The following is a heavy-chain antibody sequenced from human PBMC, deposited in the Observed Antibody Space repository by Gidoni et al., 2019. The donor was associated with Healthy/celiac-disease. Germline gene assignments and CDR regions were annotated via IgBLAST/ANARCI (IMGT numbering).Heavy chain of an antibody. Sequence: QVQLVQSGAEVKKPGASVKVSCKASGYTFTSYAMHWVRQAPGQRLEWMGWINAGNGNTKYSQKFQGRVTITRDTSASTAYMELSSLRSEDTAVYYCAQGGWGEWWELHSWGQGTLVTVSS. CDR1: GYTFTSYA. CDR3: AQGGWGEWWELHS. D-gene: IGHD1-26*01. J-gene: IGHJ4*02. CDR2: INAGNGNT. V-gene: IGHV1-3*01.